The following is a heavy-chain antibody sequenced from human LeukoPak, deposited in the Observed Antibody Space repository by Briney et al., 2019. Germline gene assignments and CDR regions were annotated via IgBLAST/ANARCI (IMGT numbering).Heavy chain of an antibody. CDR2: IYYSGST. Sequence: PSETLSLTCTVSGGSISSNSYYWGWIRQPPGKGLEWIGNIYYSGSTYYNPSLRSRVTISVDTSKNQFSLKLSSVTAADTAVYYCARDVSGARDDSDAFDIWGQGTMVTVSS. D-gene: IGHD1-26*01. CDR1: GGSISSNSYY. CDR3: ARDVSGARDDSDAFDI. V-gene: IGHV4-39*07. J-gene: IGHJ3*02.